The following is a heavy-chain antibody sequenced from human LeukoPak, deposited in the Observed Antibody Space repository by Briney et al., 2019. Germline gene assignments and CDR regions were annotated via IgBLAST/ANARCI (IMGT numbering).Heavy chain of an antibody. V-gene: IGHV1-2*02. J-gene: IGHJ6*02. CDR2: INPNSGGT. CDR1: GYTFTGYY. D-gene: IGHD3-10*01. CDR3: ARGDGSGFYYYYGMDV. Sequence: ASVTVSYMASGYTFTGYYMHWVRQAPGQGREGMGWINPNSGGTNYAQKFQGRVTMTRDTSISTAYMELSRLRSDDTAVYYCARGDGSGFYYYYGMDVWGQGTTVTVSS.